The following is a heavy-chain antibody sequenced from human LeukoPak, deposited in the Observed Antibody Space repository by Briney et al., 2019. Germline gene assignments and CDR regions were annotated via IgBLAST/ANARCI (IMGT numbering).Heavy chain of an antibody. CDR2: IYYSGST. D-gene: IGHD3-22*01. Sequence: SKTLSLTCTVSGGSISSYYWGWIRQPPGKGLEWIGYIYYSGSTNYNPSLKSRVTISVDTSKNQFSLKLSSVTAADTAVYYCAREAPDSSGYLVDYWGQGTLVTVSS. CDR3: AREAPDSSGYLVDY. J-gene: IGHJ4*02. V-gene: IGHV4-59*01. CDR1: GGSISSYY.